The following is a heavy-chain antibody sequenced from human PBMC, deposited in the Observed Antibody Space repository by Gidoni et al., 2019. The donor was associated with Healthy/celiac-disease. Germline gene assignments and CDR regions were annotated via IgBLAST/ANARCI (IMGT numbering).Heavy chain of an antibody. Sequence: QVQLQQWGAGLLKPSETLSLTCAVYGGSFSGYYWSWIRQPPGKGLEWIGEINHSGSTNYNPSLKSRVTISVDTSKNQFSLKLSSVTAADTAVYYCARGVAAAYLAARPRYGMDVWGQGTTVTVSS. CDR1: GGSFSGYY. J-gene: IGHJ6*02. CDR2: INHSGST. D-gene: IGHD6-6*01. V-gene: IGHV4-34*01. CDR3: ARGVAAAYLAARPRYGMDV.